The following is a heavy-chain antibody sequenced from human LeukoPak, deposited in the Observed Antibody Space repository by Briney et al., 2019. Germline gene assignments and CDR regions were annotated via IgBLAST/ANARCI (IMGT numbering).Heavy chain of an antibody. CDR3: ARDSGHVDTAMAHDY. CDR2: IKGDGAEK. Sequence: GGSLRLSCAASGFTFNTYWMSWVRQAPGRGLEWVANIKGDGAEKYYVDSVKGRFTISRDNAKNSLYLQMNSLRAEDTAVHYCARDSGHVDTAMAHDYWGQGTLVSVSS. D-gene: IGHD5-18*01. J-gene: IGHJ4*02. V-gene: IGHV3-7*01. CDR1: GFTFNTYW.